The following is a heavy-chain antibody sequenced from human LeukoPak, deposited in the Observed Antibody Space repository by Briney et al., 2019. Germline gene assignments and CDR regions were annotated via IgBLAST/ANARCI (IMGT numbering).Heavy chain of an antibody. J-gene: IGHJ6*02. Sequence: ASVKVSCKASGYTFTSYAMHWVRQAPGQRLEWMGWINAGNGNTKYSQKFQGRVTITRDTSASTAYMELSSLRSEDTAVYHCASHRLGYCSSTSCPNYYYYYGMDVWGQGTTVTVSS. CDR1: GYTFTSYA. V-gene: IGHV1-3*01. CDR2: INAGNGNT. D-gene: IGHD2-2*01. CDR3: ASHRLGYCSSTSCPNYYYYYGMDV.